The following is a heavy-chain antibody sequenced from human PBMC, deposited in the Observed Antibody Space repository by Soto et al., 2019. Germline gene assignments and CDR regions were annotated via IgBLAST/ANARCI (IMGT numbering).Heavy chain of an antibody. CDR2: IYYAGST. J-gene: IGHJ5*02. V-gene: IGHV4-59*11. CDR3: ARVPDR. D-gene: IGHD2-2*01. Sequence: SETLRLIYTVSGGNMINHYWSWIRQPPGRGLEWIGFIYYAGSTKYNPSLNSRVTISVDTSKNQFSLKLSSVTAADTAVYYCARVPDRWGQGTLVTVSS. CDR1: GGNMINHY.